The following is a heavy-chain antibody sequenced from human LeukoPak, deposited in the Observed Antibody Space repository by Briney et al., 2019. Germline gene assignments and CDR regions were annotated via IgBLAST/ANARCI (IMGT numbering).Heavy chain of an antibody. Sequence: SVKVSCKASGGTFSSYAISWVRQAPGQGLEWMGGIIPIFGTANYAQKFQGRVTITADKSTSTAYMELSSLRSEDTAVYYCAKDDAWGRFQHWGQGALVTVSS. D-gene: IGHD3-16*01. J-gene: IGHJ1*01. CDR1: GGTFSSYA. CDR2: IIPIFGTA. CDR3: AKDDAWGRFQH. V-gene: IGHV1-69*06.